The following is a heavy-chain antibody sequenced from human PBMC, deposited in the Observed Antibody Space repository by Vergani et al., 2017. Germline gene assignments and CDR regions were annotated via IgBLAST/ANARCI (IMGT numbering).Heavy chain of an antibody. Sequence: EVQLVESGGGLVQPGGSLRLSCAASGFTFSSYWMSWVRQAPGKGLEWVANIKQDGSEKYYVGSVKGRFTISRDNAKNSLYLQMNSLRAEDTAVYYCAHEGGYGDLDYWGQGTLVTVSS. CDR3: AHEGGYGDLDY. CDR2: IKQDGSEK. V-gene: IGHV3-7*01. CDR1: GFTFSSYW. D-gene: IGHD4-17*01. J-gene: IGHJ4*02.